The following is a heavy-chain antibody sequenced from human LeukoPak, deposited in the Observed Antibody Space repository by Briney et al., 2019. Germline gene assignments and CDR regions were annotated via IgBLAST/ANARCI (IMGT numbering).Heavy chain of an antibody. CDR1: GGSISSGDYY. CDR2: IYYSGST. D-gene: IGHD3-16*02. V-gene: IGHV4-30-4*08. J-gene: IGHJ4*02. CDR3: ARLGYYDYVWGSYRWEYYFDY. Sequence: PSETLSLTCTVSGGSISSGDYYWSWIRQPPGKGLEWIGYIYYSGSTYYNPSLKSRVTISVDTSKNQFSLKLSSVTAADTAVYYCARLGYYDYVWGSYRWEYYFDYRGQGTLVAVSS.